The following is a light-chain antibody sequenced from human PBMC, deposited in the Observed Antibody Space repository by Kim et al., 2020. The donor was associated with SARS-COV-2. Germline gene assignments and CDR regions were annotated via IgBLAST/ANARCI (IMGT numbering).Light chain of an antibody. CDR1: SSNIGNNN. CDR2: SNN. CDR3: AAWDDSLNAYVV. V-gene: IGLV1-44*01. J-gene: IGLJ2*01. Sequence: QSVLTQPPSASGTPGQRVSISCSGSSSNIGNNNVNWYQQLPGTAPKLLIYSNNQRPSGVPDRFSGSKSGTSASLAISGLQSEDEADYFCAAWDDSLNAYVVFGGGTKLTVL.